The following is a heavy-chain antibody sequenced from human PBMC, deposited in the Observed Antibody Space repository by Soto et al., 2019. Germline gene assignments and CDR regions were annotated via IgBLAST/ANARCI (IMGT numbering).Heavy chain of an antibody. CDR2: IVWDDKK. D-gene: IGHD5-12*01. Sequence: GFCPTLVNPPQTLTLTCTFSGFSLRPSGMCVRWIPPPPGDALECLALIVWDDKKSYTTPLKPSLTTSKDTPKNQVVLKMPNMDPVDTATYYCVHSIGATIPSPDNWFYPGGKGTLATVSS. CDR3: VHSIGATIPSPDNWFYP. J-gene: IGHJ5*02. V-gene: IGHV2-70*12. CDR1: GFSLRPSGMC.